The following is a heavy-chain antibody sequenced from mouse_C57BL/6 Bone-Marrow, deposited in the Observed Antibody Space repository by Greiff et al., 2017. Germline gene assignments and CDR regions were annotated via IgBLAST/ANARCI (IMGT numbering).Heavy chain of an antibody. D-gene: IGHD2-1*01. CDR2: IRSKSNNYAT. CDR1: GFSFNTYA. V-gene: IGHV10-1*01. J-gene: IGHJ2*01. CDR3: VRHSGGNYYFDY. Sequence: GGGLVQPKGSLKLSCAASGFSFNTYAMNWVRQAPGKALEWVARIRSKSNNYATYYADSVKDRFTISRDDSESMLYLQMNNLKTEDTAMYYCVRHSGGNYYFDYWGQGTTLTVSS.